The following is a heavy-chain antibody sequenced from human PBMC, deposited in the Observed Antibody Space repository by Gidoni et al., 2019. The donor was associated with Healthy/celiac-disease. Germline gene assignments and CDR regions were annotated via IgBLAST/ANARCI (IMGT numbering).Heavy chain of an antibody. CDR2: ISGNSGSI. V-gene: IGHV3-9*01. Sequence: EVQLVESGGGLVQPGRSLRLSCAASGFTFVDYAMHWVRQAPGKGLEWVSGISGNSGSIGYADSVKGRFTIPRDNAKNSLYLQMNSLRAEDTALYYCAKDYSSSAVPDAFDIWGQGTMVTVSS. CDR3: AKDYSSSAVPDAFDI. J-gene: IGHJ3*02. CDR1: GFTFVDYA. D-gene: IGHD6-6*01.